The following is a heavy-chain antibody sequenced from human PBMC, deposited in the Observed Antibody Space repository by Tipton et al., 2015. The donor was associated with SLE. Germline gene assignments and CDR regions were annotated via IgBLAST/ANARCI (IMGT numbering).Heavy chain of an antibody. V-gene: IGHV4-4*07. CDR1: GASITSFY. Sequence: TLSLTCTVSGASITSFYRSWIRQPAGTGLEWIGRIYTGGSTNYSPSLKTRVTMSVDTSRNQFSLQLSSVTAADTAVYYCASESIEVSGTIDNWGQGTLVTVSS. D-gene: IGHD6-19*01. J-gene: IGHJ4*02. CDR3: ASESIEVSGTIDN. CDR2: IYTGGST.